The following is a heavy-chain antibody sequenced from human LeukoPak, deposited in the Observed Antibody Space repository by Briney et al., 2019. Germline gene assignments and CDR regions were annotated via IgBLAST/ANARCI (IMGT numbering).Heavy chain of an antibody. CDR2: INHSGST. CDR1: GGSFSGYY. Sequence: PSETLSLTCTVYGGSFSGYYWSWIRQPPGKGLEWIGEINHSGSTNYNPSLKSRVTISVDTSKNQFSLKLSSVTAADTAVYYCARGGDVDYDCWGQGTLVTVSS. CDR3: ARGGDVDYDC. J-gene: IGHJ4*02. D-gene: IGHD3-10*01. V-gene: IGHV4-34*01.